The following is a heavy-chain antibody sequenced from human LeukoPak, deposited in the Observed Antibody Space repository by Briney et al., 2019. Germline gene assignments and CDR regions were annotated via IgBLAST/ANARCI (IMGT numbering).Heavy chain of an antibody. CDR1: GGPFSGFF. D-gene: IGHD1-14*01. Sequence: SETLSLTCANYGGPFSGFFWSWIRQPPGKGLEWIGEINHSGTTNYNPSLKSRVAISIDTSRNQFSLKLTSVTAADTAVYYCARASPYNDAARYNPPCSAPWAQETLVTVPS. J-gene: IGHJ5*02. CDR2: INHSGTT. V-gene: IGHV4-34*01. CDR3: ARASPYNDAARYNPPCSAP.